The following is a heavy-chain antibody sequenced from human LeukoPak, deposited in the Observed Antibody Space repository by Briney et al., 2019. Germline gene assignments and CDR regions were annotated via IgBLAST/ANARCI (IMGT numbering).Heavy chain of an antibody. Sequence: ASVKVSCKASGYTFTSYGISWVRQAPGQGLEWMGWISAYNGNTNYAQKLQGRVTMTTDTSTSTAYVELRSLRSDDTAVYYCARVSGWLVSLPDYWGQGTLVTVSS. V-gene: IGHV1-18*01. CDR1: GYTFTSYG. CDR3: ARVSGWLVSLPDY. D-gene: IGHD6-19*01. CDR2: ISAYNGNT. J-gene: IGHJ4*02.